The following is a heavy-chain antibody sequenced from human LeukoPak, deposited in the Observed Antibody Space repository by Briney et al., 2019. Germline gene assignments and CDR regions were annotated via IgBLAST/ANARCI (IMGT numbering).Heavy chain of an antibody. CDR2: IYSTGGT. CDR1: GFSFNGYY. D-gene: IGHD4-17*01. J-gene: IGHJ4*02. Sequence: SETLSLTCRVSGFSFNGYYWSWIRQPPGKGLEWIGFIYSTGGTNYNPSLRSRATISLVTSRNQFSLMLTSVAAADTAVYYCARTYGDYVRGLHDYWGQGTLVTVSS. V-gene: IGHV4-4*08. CDR3: ARTYGDYVRGLHDY.